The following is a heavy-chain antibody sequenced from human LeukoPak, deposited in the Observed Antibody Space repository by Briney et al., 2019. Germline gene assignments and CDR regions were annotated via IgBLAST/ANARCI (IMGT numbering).Heavy chain of an antibody. Sequence: GGSLRLSCAASGFTFSGYAMSWVRQAPGKGLEWVSAISGSGGSTYYADSVKGRFTISRDNSKNTLYLQMNSLRAEDTAVYYCAKDVEYYYGTGSYYRDSWGQGTLVTVSS. CDR3: AKDVEYYYGTGSYYRDS. V-gene: IGHV3-23*01. CDR1: GFTFSGYA. D-gene: IGHD3-10*01. CDR2: ISGSGGST. J-gene: IGHJ4*02.